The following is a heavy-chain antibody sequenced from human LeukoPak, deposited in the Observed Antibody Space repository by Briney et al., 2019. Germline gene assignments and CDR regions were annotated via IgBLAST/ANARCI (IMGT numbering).Heavy chain of an antibody. CDR1: VGTFSSYA. CDR3: ARATIDILTGYYKIDAFDI. D-gene: IGHD3-9*01. J-gene: IGHJ3*02. Sequence: SVKVSCKASVGTFSSYAISWVRQAPGHGLEWMGGIIPIFGTANNAQKFQGRVTITADESTSTAYMELSSLRSEDTAVYYCARATIDILTGYYKIDAFDIWGQGTMVTVSS. V-gene: IGHV1-69*13. CDR2: IIPIFGTA.